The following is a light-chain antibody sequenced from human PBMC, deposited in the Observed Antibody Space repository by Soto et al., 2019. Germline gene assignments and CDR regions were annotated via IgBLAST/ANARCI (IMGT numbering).Light chain of an antibody. J-gene: IGKJ2*01. CDR2: AAS. V-gene: IGKV1-39*01. CDR1: QTISNY. CDR3: QQSYSSPPDT. Sequence: DIQMTQSPSSLSASVGDRVTITCRASQTISNYLNWYQQKPGKAPNRPIYAASILQSGVPSRFSGGGSGTDFTLTISSLQPEDSATYYCQQSYSSPPDTFGQGTKLEIK.